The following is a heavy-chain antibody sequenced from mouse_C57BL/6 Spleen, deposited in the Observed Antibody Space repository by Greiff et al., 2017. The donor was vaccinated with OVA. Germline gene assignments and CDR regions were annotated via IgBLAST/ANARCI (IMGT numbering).Heavy chain of an antibody. D-gene: IGHD2-4*01. Sequence: EVHLVESEGGLVQPGSSMKLSCTASGFTFSDYYMAWVRQVPEKGLEWVANINYDGSSTYYLDSLKSRFIISRDNAKNILYLQMSSLKSEDTATYYCAREAYDSPWFAYWGQGTLVTVSA. CDR1: GFTFSDYY. CDR2: INYDGSST. CDR3: AREAYDSPWFAY. V-gene: IGHV5-16*01. J-gene: IGHJ3*01.